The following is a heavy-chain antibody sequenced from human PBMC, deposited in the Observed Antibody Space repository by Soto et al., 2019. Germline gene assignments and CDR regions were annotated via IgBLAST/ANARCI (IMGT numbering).Heavy chain of an antibody. CDR2: IYHSGST. CDR3: ARGRQGYYDSSGYYSGYYYYGMDV. J-gene: IGHJ6*02. D-gene: IGHD3-22*01. V-gene: IGHV4-4*02. CDR1: GGSISGSNW. Sequence: LSLTCAVSGGSISGSNWWSWVRQPPGKGLEWIGEIYHSGSTNYNPSLKSRVTISVDKSKNQFSLKLRSVTAADTAVYYCARGRQGYYDSSGYYSGYYYYGMDVWGQGTTVT.